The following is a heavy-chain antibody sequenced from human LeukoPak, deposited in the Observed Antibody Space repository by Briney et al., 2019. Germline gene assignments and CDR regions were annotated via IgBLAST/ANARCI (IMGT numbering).Heavy chain of an antibody. V-gene: IGHV1-8*03. J-gene: IGHJ4*02. D-gene: IGHD6-13*01. Sequence: ASVKVSCKASGYTFTSYDINWVRQATGQGLEWMGWMNPNSGNTGYAQKFQGRVTITRNTSTSTAYMELSSLRAEDTAVYYCAKYLRIAAAVHDYWGQGTLVTVSS. CDR1: GYTFTSYD. CDR3: AKYLRIAAAVHDY. CDR2: MNPNSGNT.